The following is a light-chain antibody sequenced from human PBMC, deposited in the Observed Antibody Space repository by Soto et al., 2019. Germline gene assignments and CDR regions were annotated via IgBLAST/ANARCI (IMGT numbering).Light chain of an antibody. Sequence: QSVLTQPASVSWSPGQSITISCTGTSSEVGSYNLVSWYQQHPGKAPKIMIYEVSKRPSGVSNRFSGSKSGNTASLTISGLQAEDEADYYCCSYAGSSTYVFGTGTKVTV. J-gene: IGLJ1*01. CDR2: EVS. V-gene: IGLV2-23*02. CDR1: SSEVGSYNL. CDR3: CSYAGSSTYV.